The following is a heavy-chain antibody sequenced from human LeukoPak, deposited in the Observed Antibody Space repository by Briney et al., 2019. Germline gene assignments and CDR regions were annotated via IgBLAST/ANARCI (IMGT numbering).Heavy chain of an antibody. CDR3: ARDSPYDFWSGYRWFDP. Sequence: SETLSLTCTVSGGSLSSYYWSWIRQPAGKGLEWIGRIYTSGSTNYNPSLKSRVTMSVDTSKNQFSLKLSSVTAADTAVYYCARDSPYDFWSGYRWFDPWGQGTLVTVSS. CDR1: GGSLSSYY. D-gene: IGHD3-3*01. J-gene: IGHJ5*02. CDR2: IYTSGST. V-gene: IGHV4-4*07.